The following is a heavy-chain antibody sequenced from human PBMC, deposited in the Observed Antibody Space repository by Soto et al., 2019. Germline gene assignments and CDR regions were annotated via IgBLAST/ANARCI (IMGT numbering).Heavy chain of an antibody. CDR3: ANSYNYGMNV. CDR1: GFTFSSYA. V-gene: IGHV3-23*01. J-gene: IGHJ6*02. CDR2: ISGGTT. Sequence: GGSLRLSCAASGFTFSSYAMSWVRQAPGKGLEWVSGISGGTTYYGDSVKGRFTISRDNSKSTLYLLMNSLRAEDTAVYYCANSYNYGMNVWGQGTTVTVSS.